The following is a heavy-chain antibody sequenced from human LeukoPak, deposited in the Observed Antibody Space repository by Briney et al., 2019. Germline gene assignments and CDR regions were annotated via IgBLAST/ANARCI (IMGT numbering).Heavy chain of an antibody. CDR3: ARDPRGGVKEANYDYVWGSPPPTDY. V-gene: IGHV3-30-3*01. D-gene: IGHD3-16*01. CDR1: GFTFSSYA. J-gene: IGHJ4*02. Sequence: PGGSLRLSCAASGFTFSSYAMHWVRQAPGKGLEWVAVISYDGSNKYYADSVKGRFTISRDNSKNTLYLQMNSLRAEDTAVYYCARDPRGGVKEANYDYVWGSPPPTDYWGQGTLVTVSS. CDR2: ISYDGSNK.